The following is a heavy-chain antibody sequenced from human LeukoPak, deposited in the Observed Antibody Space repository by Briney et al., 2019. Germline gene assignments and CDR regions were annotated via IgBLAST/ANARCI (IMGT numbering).Heavy chain of an antibody. Sequence: GSLRLSCAASGFTFSHYGMSWIRQPPGKGLEWIGEINHSGSTNYNPSLKSRVTISVDTSKNQFSLKLSSVTAADTAVYYCARLRRGSYQWFDPWGQGTLVTVSS. CDR2: INHSGST. CDR3: ARLRRGSYQWFDP. D-gene: IGHD3-16*02. J-gene: IGHJ5*02. CDR1: GFTFSHYG. V-gene: IGHV4-34*01.